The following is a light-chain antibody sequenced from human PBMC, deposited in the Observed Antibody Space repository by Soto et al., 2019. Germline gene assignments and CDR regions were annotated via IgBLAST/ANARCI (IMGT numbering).Light chain of an antibody. CDR1: QSVSSSY. V-gene: IGKV3-20*01. CDR2: GAS. CDR3: QQYGSSPRT. Sequence: EIVLTQSPDTQSLSPGERATLSCRASQSVSSSYLAWYQQKPGQAPRLLIYGASSRATGIPDRFSGSGSGTDFTLTISRLEPEHFAVYYCQQYGSSPRTFGQGTKVEIK. J-gene: IGKJ1*01.